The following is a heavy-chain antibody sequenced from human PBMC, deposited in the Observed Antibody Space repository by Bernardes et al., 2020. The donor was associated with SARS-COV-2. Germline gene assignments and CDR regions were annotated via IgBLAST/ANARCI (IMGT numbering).Heavy chain of an antibody. CDR1: GYTFTGYY. CDR2: INPNSGGT. Sequence: ASVKVSCKASGYTFTGYYMHWVRQAPGQGLEWMGWINPNSGGTNYAQKFQGRVTMTRDTSISTAYMELSRLRSDDTAVYYCARDWSGGLLDYGMDVWGQGTTVTVSS. V-gene: IGHV1-2*02. D-gene: IGHD3-3*01. J-gene: IGHJ6*02. CDR3: ARDWSGGLLDYGMDV.